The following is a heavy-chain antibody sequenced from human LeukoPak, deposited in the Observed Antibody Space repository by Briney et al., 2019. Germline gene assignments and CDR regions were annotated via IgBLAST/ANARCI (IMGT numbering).Heavy chain of an antibody. V-gene: IGHV1-18*01. CDR3: ARDSNYYGSGSYSDPDY. J-gene: IGHJ4*02. D-gene: IGHD3-10*01. Sequence: ASVKVSCKASGYTFTSYGISWVRQAPGQGLEWMGWISAYNDNTNYAQKLQGRVTMTTDTSTSTAYMELRSLRPDDTAVYYCARDSNYYGSGSYSDPDYWGQGTLVTVSS. CDR2: ISAYNDNT. CDR1: GYTFTSYG.